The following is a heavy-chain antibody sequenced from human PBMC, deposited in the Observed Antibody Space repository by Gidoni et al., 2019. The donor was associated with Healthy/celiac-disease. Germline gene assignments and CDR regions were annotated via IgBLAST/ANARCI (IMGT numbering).Heavy chain of an antibody. D-gene: IGHD2-2*01. CDR1: GFTFSSYS. J-gene: IGHJ4*02. V-gene: IGHV3-21*01. CDR3: ARGTPTVDAVDY. CDR2: SSSSSSYI. Sequence: EVQLVESGGGLVKPGGSLRLSCAASGFTFSSYSMNWVRQAPGKGLEWVSSSSSSSSYIYYADSVKGRFTISRDNAKNSLYLQMNSLRAEDTAVYYCARGTPTVDAVDYWGQGTLVTVSS.